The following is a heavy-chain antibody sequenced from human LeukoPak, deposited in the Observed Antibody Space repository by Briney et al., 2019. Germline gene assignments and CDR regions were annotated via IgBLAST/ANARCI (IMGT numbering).Heavy chain of an antibody. CDR2: IWYDGSNK. CDR3: AKEGPVYCSSTSCYTDY. J-gene: IGHJ4*02. V-gene: IGHV3-33*06. CDR1: GFTFSSYG. D-gene: IGHD2-2*02. Sequence: GRSLRLSCAASGFTFSSYGMHWVRQAPGKGLEWVAVIWYDGSNKYYADSVKGRFTISRDNSKNTLYLQMNSLRAEDTAVYYCAKEGPVYCSSTSCYTDYWGQGTLVTVSS.